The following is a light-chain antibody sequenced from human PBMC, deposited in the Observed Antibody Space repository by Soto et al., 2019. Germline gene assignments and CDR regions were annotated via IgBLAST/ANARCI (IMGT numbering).Light chain of an antibody. CDR1: RSNIGSNA. J-gene: IGLJ1*01. V-gene: IGLV1-44*01. CDR3: AAWDDSLNGHCV. Sequence: QSVLTQPPSASGAPGQRVTISCSGSRSNIGSNAVNWYQHLPGMAPKLLIYSDYQRPSGVPDRFSGSKSGTSASLAISGLQSEDEADYYCAAWDDSLNGHCVFGTGTKVTVL. CDR2: SDY.